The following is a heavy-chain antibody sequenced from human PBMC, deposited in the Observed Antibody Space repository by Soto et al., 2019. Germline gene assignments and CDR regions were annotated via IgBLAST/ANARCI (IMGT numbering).Heavy chain of an antibody. CDR3: ARDSFEVGGSYYIILDQH. CDR2: ISAYSGNT. V-gene: IGHV1-18*01. Sequence: ASVKVSCKASGYTFTSYGISWVRQAPGQGLEWMGWISAYSGNTNYAQKLQGRVTMTTDTSTRTAYMELRSLRSDDTAVYYCARDSFEVGGSYYIILDQHWGQGTLVTVSS. CDR1: GYTFTSYG. J-gene: IGHJ1*01. D-gene: IGHD1-26*01.